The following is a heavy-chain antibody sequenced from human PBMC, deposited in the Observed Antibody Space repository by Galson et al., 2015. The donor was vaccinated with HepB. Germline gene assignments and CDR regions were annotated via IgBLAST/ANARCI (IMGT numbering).Heavy chain of an antibody. Sequence: SLRLSCAGSGFTFNFNGHWMHWVRQAPGKGLVWVSRIDGDGTTAYYADFVKGRFSISRDSARNTLYLQMHSLTDEDKAIYYCARDRQHNWFEPWGQGTLVTVSS. J-gene: IGHJ5*02. CDR3: ARDRQHNWFEP. V-gene: IGHV3-74*01. CDR2: IDGDGTTA. CDR1: GFTFNFNGHW.